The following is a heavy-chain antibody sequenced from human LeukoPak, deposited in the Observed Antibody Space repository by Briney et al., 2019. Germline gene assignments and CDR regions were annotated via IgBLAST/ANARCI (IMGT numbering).Heavy chain of an antibody. D-gene: IGHD3-3*01. Sequence: SETLSLTCTVSGVSIRSGGYYWRWVRQHPGKGLEGIVYIYCSGSTYYNPSLKSRVTISVDTSKNQFSLKLSSVTAAATAVYYCARKYTPAGDTIFGVVSRFDPGGQGTLATVSP. V-gene: IGHV4-31*03. CDR2: IYCSGST. CDR1: GVSIRSGGYY. J-gene: IGHJ5*02. CDR3: ARKYTPAGDTIFGVVSRFDP.